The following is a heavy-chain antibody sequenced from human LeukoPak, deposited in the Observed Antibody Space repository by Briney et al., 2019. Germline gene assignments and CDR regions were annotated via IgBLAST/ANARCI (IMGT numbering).Heavy chain of an antibody. CDR3: ARGYFSSTSCLYNWFDP. CDR2: IYYSGKT. V-gene: IGHV4-31*03. J-gene: IGHJ5*02. Sequence: PSQTLSLTCTFSGCSNRHGAYYWRGTRQHPGKGREWIGYIYYSGKTNHNPSLKRRVTISVDTSKNQFSLKRSSVTAAETAVYYCARGYFSSTSCLYNWFDPWGQGTPVTLSS. D-gene: IGHD2-2*01. CDR1: GCSNRHGAYY.